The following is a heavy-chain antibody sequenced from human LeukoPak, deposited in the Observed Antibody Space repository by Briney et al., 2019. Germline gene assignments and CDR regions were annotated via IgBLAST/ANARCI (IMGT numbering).Heavy chain of an antibody. CDR3: AEAPTKEEEWLLLNYFDY. CDR1: GFTLSSYA. J-gene: IGHJ4*02. V-gene: IGHV3-23*01. D-gene: IGHD3-22*01. CDR2: ISGSGTRT. Sequence: GGSLRLSCVGSGFTLSSYAMSWVRQAPGKGLEWVSAISGSGTRTYYADSVKGRFTISRDNSKNTLYLQMNSLRAEDTAVYYCAEAPTKEEEWLLLNYFDYWGQGTLVTVSS.